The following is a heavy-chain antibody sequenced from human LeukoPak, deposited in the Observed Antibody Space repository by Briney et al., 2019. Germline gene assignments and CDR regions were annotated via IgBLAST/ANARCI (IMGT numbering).Heavy chain of an antibody. J-gene: IGHJ4*02. CDR3: ARGGDYDILTGY. CDR2: INPNSGGT. Sequence: ASVKVSCKASGYTFTSYAMNWVRQAPGQGLEWMGWINPNSGGTNYAQKFQGRVTMTRDTSISTAYMELSRLRSDDTAVYYCARGGDYDILTGYWGQGTLVTVSS. V-gene: IGHV1-2*02. D-gene: IGHD3-9*01. CDR1: GYTFTSYA.